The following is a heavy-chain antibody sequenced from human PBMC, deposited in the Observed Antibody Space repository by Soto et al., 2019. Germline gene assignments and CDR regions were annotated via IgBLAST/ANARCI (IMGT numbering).Heavy chain of an antibody. CDR1: GDSISSINW. V-gene: IGHV4-4*02. CDR2: VYHTGTT. CDR3: AGSSGFLGISLVDM. Sequence: QVRLQESGPGLVKPSGTLSLTCDVSGDSISSINWWLWVRQPPGKGLQWIGEVYHTGTTNYNPSLKSRVTISVDKSQNRFSLNGTSVTAADTAVDYCAGSSGFLGISLVDMWGQGALVPVSS. J-gene: IGHJ4*01. D-gene: IGHD3-3*01.